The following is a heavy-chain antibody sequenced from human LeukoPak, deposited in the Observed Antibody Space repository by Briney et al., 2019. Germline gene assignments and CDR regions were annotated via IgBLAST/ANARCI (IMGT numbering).Heavy chain of an antibody. CDR1: GFTFSSYA. Sequence: SGGSLRLSCAASGFTFSSYAMSWVRQAPGKGLEWVSAISGSGGSTYYADSVKGRFTISRDNSKNTLYLQMNSLRAEDTAVYYXXXDRDTXRXVRSSLFDYXGQGTLVTVSS. V-gene: IGHV3-23*01. J-gene: IGHJ4*02. CDR3: XXDRDTXRXVRSSLFDY. D-gene: IGHD3-10*01. CDR2: ISGSGGST.